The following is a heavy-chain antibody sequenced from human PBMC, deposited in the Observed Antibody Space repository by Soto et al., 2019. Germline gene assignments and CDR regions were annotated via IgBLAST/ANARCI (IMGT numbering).Heavy chain of an antibody. D-gene: IGHD6-13*01. J-gene: IGHJ4*02. V-gene: IGHV2-5*02. Sequence: QITLKESGPTLVKPTQTLTLTCAFSGFSLSTSGVGVGWIRQPPGKALEWLALLYWDDDKRYSPSLKSRLTITKDTSKNQVVLAMTNMDPVDTATYYFALKYTSNWCFDYWGQGTLVTVSS. CDR2: LYWDDDK. CDR1: GFSLSTSGVG. CDR3: ALKYTSNWCFDY.